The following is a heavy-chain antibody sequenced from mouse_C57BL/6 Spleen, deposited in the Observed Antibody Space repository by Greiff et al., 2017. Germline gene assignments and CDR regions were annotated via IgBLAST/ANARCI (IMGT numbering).Heavy chain of an antibody. D-gene: IGHD1-1*01. CDR2: IWSGGST. CDR1: GFSLTSYG. J-gene: IGHJ1*03. V-gene: IGHV2-2*01. Sequence: VQVVESGPGLVQPSQSLSITCTVSGFSLTSYGVHWVRQSPGKGLEWLGVIWSGGSTDYNAAFISRLSISKDNSKSQVFFKMNSLQADDTAIYYSARKGTSYGSSYGYFDVWGTGTTVTVSS. CDR3: ARKGTSYGSSYGYFDV.